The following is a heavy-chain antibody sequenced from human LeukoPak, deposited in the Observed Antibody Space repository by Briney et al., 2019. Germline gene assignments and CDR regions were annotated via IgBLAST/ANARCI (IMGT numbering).Heavy chain of an antibody. J-gene: IGHJ4*02. V-gene: IGHV3-43*02. CDR1: GFTFDDYA. D-gene: IGHD6-13*01. Sequence: PGGSLRLSCAASGFTFDDYAMHWVRQAPGKGLEWVSLISGDGGSTYYADSVKGRFTISRDDSKNSLYLQMNSLRTEDTALYYCAKELIAAAGTGFDYWGQGTLVTVSS. CDR2: ISGDGGST. CDR3: AKELIAAAGTGFDY.